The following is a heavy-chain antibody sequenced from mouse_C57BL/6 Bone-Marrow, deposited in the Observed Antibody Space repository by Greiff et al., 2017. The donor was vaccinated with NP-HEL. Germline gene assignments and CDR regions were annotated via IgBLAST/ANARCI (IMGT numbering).Heavy chain of an antibody. V-gene: IGHV5-6*02. D-gene: IGHD1-3*01. CDR3: ARHDNYYAMDY. Sequence: DVMLVESGGDFVKPGGSLKLSCAASGFTFSSYGMSWVRQTPDNRLVWFATISSGGSYTYYPDSVKGRFTISRDNAKNTLYLQMSSLKSEDTAMYYCARHDNYYAMDYWGQGTSVTVSS. CDR1: GFTFSSYG. J-gene: IGHJ4*01. CDR2: ISSGGSYT.